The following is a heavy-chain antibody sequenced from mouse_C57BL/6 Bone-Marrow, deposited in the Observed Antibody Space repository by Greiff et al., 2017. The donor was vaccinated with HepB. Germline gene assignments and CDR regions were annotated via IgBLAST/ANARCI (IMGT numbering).Heavy chain of an antibody. CDR1: GYTFTDYY. CDR2: INPNNGGT. V-gene: IGHV1-26*01. D-gene: IGHD4-1*01. J-gene: IGHJ3*01. CDR3: ARTGPWFAY. Sequence: EVKVVESGPELVKPGASVKISCKASGYTFTDYYMNWVKQRHGKSLEWIGDINPNNGGTSYNQKFKGKATLTVDKSSSTAYMELRSLTSEGSAVYYCARTGPWFAYWGQGTLVTVSA.